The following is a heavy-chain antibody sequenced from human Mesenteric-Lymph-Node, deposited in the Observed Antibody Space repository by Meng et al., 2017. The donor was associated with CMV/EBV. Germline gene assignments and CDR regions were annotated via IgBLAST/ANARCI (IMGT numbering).Heavy chain of an antibody. CDR2: ISSTGSNI. D-gene: IGHD2-8*01. J-gene: IGHJ4*02. Sequence: GESLKISCAVSGFTFSSFSLNWVRQAPGKGLEWISYISSTGSNINYAESVKGRFTISRDNAKNSLYLHMNSLRAEDTAVYYCARLDIVPTPRSFDYWGQGSLVTVSS. V-gene: IGHV3-48*04. CDR3: ARLDIVPTPRSFDY. CDR1: GFTFSSFS.